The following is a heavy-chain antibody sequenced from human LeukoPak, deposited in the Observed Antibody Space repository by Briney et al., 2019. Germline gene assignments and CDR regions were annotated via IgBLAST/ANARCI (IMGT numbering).Heavy chain of an antibody. CDR3: ARILSSAWGELGY. J-gene: IGHJ4*02. CDR1: GFTFSNYG. V-gene: IGHV3-30*02. D-gene: IGHD6-19*01. Sequence: GGSLRLSCAASGFTFSNYGMHWVRQAPGKGLEWVAFIRYDGSNKYYADSVKGRFAISRDNSKNTLYLQMNSLRAEDTAVYYCARILSSAWGELGYWGQGTLVTVSS. CDR2: IRYDGSNK.